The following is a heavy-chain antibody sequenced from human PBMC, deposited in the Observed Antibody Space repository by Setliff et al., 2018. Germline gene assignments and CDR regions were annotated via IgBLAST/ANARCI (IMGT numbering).Heavy chain of an antibody. J-gene: IGHJ3*02. CDR2: INHSGST. CDR3: ARVRYDLDSPFDAFDI. CDR1: GESFSNNY. D-gene: IGHD3-3*01. Sequence: PSETLSLTCSVYGESFSNNYWSWIRQPPGKGLEWIGEINHSGSTNYNPSLTSRVSISVDTSKNQFSLKLSSVTAADTAVYYCARVRYDLDSPFDAFDIWGQGTKVTVSS. V-gene: IGHV4-34*01.